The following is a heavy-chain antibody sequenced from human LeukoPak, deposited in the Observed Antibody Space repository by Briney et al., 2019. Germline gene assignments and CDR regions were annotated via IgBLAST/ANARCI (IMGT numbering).Heavy chain of an antibody. V-gene: IGHV4-61*02. CDR3: ARGRPYGDYFDY. CDR1: GGSISSSDYY. D-gene: IGHD4-17*01. CDR2: LNPSGGT. J-gene: IGHJ4*02. Sequence: SETLSLTCTVSGGSISSSDYYWCWIRQSAGKGLEWIGRLNPSGGTYYNPSLKSRLTLSLDPSESQFSLKLSSVTAADTALYYCARGRPYGDYFDYWGQGTLVTVSS.